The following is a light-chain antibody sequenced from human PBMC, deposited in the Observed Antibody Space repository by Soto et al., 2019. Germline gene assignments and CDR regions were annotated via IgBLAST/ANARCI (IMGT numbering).Light chain of an antibody. Sequence: QSALTQPPSVSGSPGQSVTISCTGTSSDVGSYNRVSWYQQPPGTAPKLMIYEVSNRPSGVPDRFSGSKSGNTASLTISGLQPEDDADYYCSSFTVSSTVVFGGGTKLTVL. CDR3: SSFTVSSTVV. CDR1: SSDVGSYNR. J-gene: IGLJ3*02. CDR2: EVS. V-gene: IGLV2-18*02.